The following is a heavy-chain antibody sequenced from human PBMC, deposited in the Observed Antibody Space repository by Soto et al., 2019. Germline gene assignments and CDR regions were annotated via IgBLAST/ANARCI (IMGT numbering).Heavy chain of an antibody. D-gene: IGHD2-21*01. CDR2: IWYDGSNQ. V-gene: IGHV3-33*01. J-gene: IGHJ6*02. CDR3: ARDQQERDSGYYGMDV. Sequence: QVQLVESGGGVVQPGRSLRLSCAASGFTFSSYGMHWVRQAPGKGLEWVAVIWYDGSNQYYADSVKGRFTISRDNSKNTLYLQMNSLRAEDTAVYYCARDQQERDSGYYGMDVWGQGTTVTVSS. CDR1: GFTFSSYG.